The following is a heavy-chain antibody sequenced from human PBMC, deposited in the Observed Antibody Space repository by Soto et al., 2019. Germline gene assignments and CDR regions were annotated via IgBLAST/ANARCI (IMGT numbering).Heavy chain of an antibody. V-gene: IGHV3-7*03. D-gene: IGHD3-3*01. CDR3: ARARKKYDFWSGYPQLYYYYGMDV. J-gene: IGHJ6*02. Sequence: GGSLRLSCAASGFTFSSYWMSWVRQAPGKGLEWVANIKQDGSEKYYVDSVKGRFTISRDNAKNSLYLQMNSLRAEDTAVYYCARARKKYDFWSGYPQLYYYYGMDVWGQGTTVTVPS. CDR1: GFTFSSYW. CDR2: IKQDGSEK.